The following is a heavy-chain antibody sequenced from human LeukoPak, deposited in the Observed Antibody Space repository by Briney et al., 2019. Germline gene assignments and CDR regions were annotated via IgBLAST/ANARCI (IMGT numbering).Heavy chain of an antibody. J-gene: IGHJ4*02. D-gene: IGHD1-14*01. CDR2: ISKNGGTI. V-gene: IGHV3-48*03. CDR1: GFPFSSFE. CDR3: ARDFGIVDNRFDY. Sequence: GGSLRLSCAASGFPFSSFEMNWVRQAPGQGLEWISYISKNGGTIYYADSVKGRFTISRDNAKNSLYLQMNSLRAEDTAVYYCARDFGIVDNRFDYWGQGALVTVSS.